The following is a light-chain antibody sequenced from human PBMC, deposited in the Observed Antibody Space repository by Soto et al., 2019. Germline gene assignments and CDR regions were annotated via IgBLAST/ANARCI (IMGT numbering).Light chain of an antibody. CDR1: QSITNY. CDR3: QQFYSYPLT. Sequence: DIQMTQSPASLSASVGDRVTITCRAIQSITNYLNWYQKKPGKAQKLLIYEASTLQSGVPSRFGGSGSGTDFTLTISSLQSEDFATYYCQQFYSYPLTFGGGTKVDIK. J-gene: IGKJ4*01. V-gene: IGKV1-39*01. CDR2: EAS.